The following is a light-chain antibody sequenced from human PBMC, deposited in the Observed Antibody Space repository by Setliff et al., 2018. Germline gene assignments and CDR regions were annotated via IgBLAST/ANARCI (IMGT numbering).Light chain of an antibody. J-gene: IGLJ2*01. Sequence: LTQPASVSGSPGQSITISCTGPSSDIGGYNYVSWYQQYPGKAPQLIIYGVSKRPSGVSDRFSGSRSGNTASLTISGLQVEDEADYYCTSYTTYTTVVFGGGTKVTVL. CDR2: GVS. CDR3: TSYTTYTTVV. CDR1: SSDIGGYNY. V-gene: IGLV2-14*03.